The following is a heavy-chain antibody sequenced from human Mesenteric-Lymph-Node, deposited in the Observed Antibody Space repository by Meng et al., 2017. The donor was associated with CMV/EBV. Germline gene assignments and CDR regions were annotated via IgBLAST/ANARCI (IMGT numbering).Heavy chain of an antibody. V-gene: IGHV3-53*01. CDR3: ARGKGRGYVHFDL. Sequence: GGSLRLSCAASGFTVSGTYMSWVRQAPGKGLEWVSVIYSNGITYYTDSVKGRFTISRDDSKNTVYVQMNRLRAEDSAVYYCARGKGRGYVHFDLWGQGTLVTVSS. CDR1: GFTVSGTY. CDR2: IYSNGIT. J-gene: IGHJ4*02. D-gene: IGHD6-25*01.